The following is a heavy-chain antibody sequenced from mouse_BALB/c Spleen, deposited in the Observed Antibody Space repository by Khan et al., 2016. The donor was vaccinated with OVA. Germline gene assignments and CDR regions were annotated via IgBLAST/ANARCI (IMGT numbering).Heavy chain of an antibody. CDR3: ARRGLRWDFDY. J-gene: IGHJ2*01. CDR2: INPSTGYT. CDR1: GYTFINYW. V-gene: IGHV1-7*01. D-gene: IGHD1-1*01. Sequence: QVQLKQSGAELAKPGASVKMSCKASGYTFINYWILWVKQRPGQGLEWIAYINPSTGYTEYNQNFKDKATLTAEKSSSTAYMQLSSLTSEDSAVYYCARRGLRWDFDYWGQGTTLTVSS.